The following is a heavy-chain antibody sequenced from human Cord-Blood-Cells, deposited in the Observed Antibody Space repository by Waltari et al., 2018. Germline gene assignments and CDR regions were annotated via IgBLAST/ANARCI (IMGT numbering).Heavy chain of an antibody. D-gene: IGHD6-13*01. CDR2: ISWNSGSI. Sequence: EVQLVESGGGLVQPGRSLRLSCAASGFTFDAYARNWVRQAPGKGLEWVSGISWNSGSIGYADSVKGRFTISRDNAKNSLYLQMNSLRAEDTALYYCAADIAAAGEFDYWGQGTLVTVSS. V-gene: IGHV3-9*01. J-gene: IGHJ4*02. CDR3: AADIAAAGEFDY. CDR1: GFTFDAYA.